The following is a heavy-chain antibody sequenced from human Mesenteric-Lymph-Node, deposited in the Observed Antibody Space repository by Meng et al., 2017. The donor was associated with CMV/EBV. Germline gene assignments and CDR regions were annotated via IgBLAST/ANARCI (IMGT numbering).Heavy chain of an antibody. CDR2: IYSGGST. CDR3: ARVSSSSSPFFSSDI. CDR1: GFTVSSNY. J-gene: IGHJ3*02. V-gene: IGHV3-53*01. Sequence: GESLKISCAASGFTVSSNYMSWVRQAPGKGLEWVAVIYSGGSTYYADSVKGRFTISRDNSKNTLYLQMNSLRAEDTAVYYCARVSSSSSPFFSSDIWGQGTMVTVSS. D-gene: IGHD6-6*01.